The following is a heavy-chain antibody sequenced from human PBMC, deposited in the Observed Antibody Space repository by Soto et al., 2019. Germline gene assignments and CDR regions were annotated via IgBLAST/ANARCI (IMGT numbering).Heavy chain of an antibody. CDR2: IYYSGST. Sequence: ETLSLTCTVSGGSISSSSYYWGWIRQPPGKGLEWIGSIYYSGSTYYNPSLKSRVTISVDTSKNQFSLKLGSVTAADTAVYYCARHVSSSWYGNYYYYYGMDVWGQGTTVTVSS. D-gene: IGHD6-13*01. CDR1: GGSISSSSYY. V-gene: IGHV4-39*01. CDR3: ARHVSSSWYGNYYYYYGMDV. J-gene: IGHJ6*02.